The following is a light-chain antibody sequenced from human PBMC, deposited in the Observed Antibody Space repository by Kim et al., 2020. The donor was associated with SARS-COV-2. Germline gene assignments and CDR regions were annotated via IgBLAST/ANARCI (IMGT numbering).Light chain of an antibody. Sequence: ASTGDRVTITCRASQGISSYLAWYQQKPGKAPKLLIYAASTLQSGAPPRFSGSGSGTDFTLTISCLQSEDFATYYCQQYYSYPWTFGQGTKVDIK. CDR3: QQYYSYPWT. J-gene: IGKJ1*01. CDR2: AAS. V-gene: IGKV1-8*01. CDR1: QGISSY.